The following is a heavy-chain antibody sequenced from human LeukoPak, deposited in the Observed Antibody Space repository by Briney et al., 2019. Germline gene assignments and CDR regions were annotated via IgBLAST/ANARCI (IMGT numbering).Heavy chain of an antibody. Sequence: GVSLRLSCAASGFTVSAYAMAWVRQAPGKGLEWVGRIRTKIDGETRDYAAPVKGRFTISRDDSKTTLYLQMNSLKTEDSAVYYCTTERNWELLRPLGMDIWGQGTTVTVSS. CDR3: TTERNWELLRPLGMDI. D-gene: IGHD1-26*01. CDR1: GFTVSAYA. CDR2: IRTKIDGETR. V-gene: IGHV3-15*01. J-gene: IGHJ6*02.